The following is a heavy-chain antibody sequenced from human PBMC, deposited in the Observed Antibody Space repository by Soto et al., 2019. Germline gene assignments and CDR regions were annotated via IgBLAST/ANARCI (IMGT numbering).Heavy chain of an antibody. Sequence: GGSLRLSCAASGFTFSSYAMHWVRQAPGKGLEWVAVITYDAYNKYYTDSVKGRFTISRDNSKNTLYLQVNSLRAEDTALYYCARETDGMDVWGQGTTVTVSS. V-gene: IGHV3-30-3*01. J-gene: IGHJ6*02. CDR1: GFTFSSYA. CDR2: ITYDAYNK. D-gene: IGHD1-1*01. CDR3: ARETDGMDV.